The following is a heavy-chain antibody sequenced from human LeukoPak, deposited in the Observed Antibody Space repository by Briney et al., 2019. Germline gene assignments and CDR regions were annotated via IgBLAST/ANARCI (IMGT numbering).Heavy chain of an antibody. CDR3: ARGTARDFWSGYPFDY. V-gene: IGHV1-18*01. J-gene: IGHJ4*02. Sequence: ASVKVSCKASGYTFTSYGISWVRQAPGQGLEWMGWISAYNGNTNYSQKLQGRVTMTTDTSTSTAYMELRSLRSDDTAVYYCARGTARDFWSGYPFDYWGQGTLVTVSS. CDR1: GYTFTSYG. D-gene: IGHD3-3*01. CDR2: ISAYNGNT.